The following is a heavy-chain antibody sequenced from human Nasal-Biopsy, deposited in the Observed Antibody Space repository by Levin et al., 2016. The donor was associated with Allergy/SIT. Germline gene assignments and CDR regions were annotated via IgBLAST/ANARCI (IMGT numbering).Heavy chain of an antibody. CDR2: IKQDESEK. CDR3: AREGVVAAPLDY. CDR1: GFTFSSYW. Sequence: GESLKISCAASGFTFSSYWMSWVRQAPGKGLEWVANIKQDESEKHYVDSVKGRFTISRDNAKNSMYLQMSSLRAEDTAVYYCAREGVVAAPLDYWGQGTLVTVSS. D-gene: IGHD2-2*01. V-gene: IGHV3-7*03. J-gene: IGHJ4*02.